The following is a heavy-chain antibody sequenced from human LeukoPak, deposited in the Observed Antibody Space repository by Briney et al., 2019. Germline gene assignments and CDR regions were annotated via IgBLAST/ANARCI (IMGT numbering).Heavy chain of an antibody. J-gene: IGHJ4*02. CDR3: VKEYNWNILHY. CDR2: ISSNGGST. V-gene: IGHV3-64D*09. D-gene: IGHD1/OR15-1a*01. CDR1: GFTFSSYA. Sequence: PGGSLRLSCSASGFTFSSYAMHWVRQAPGKGLEYVSGISSNGGSTYYADSVKGRFTISRDNSKNTLYLQMSSLRADDTAVYYCVKEYNWNILHYWGQGTLVTVSS.